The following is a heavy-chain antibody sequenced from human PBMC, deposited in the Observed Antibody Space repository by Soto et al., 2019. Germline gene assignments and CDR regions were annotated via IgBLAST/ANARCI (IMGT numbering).Heavy chain of an antibody. J-gene: IGHJ5*02. Sequence: SETLSLTCAVSGGSFSGYYWSWLRQPPGKGLERMGDTNHSPRPNYNPSPKSRITISVDTTKNQFSLQLSPVTAADTAVFYWARAEELRSSSSFWIPRTNWFDPWGQGTLVTVSS. V-gene: IGHV4-34*01. D-gene: IGHD6-6*01. CDR2: TNHSPRP. CDR3: ARAEELRSSSSFWIPRTNWFDP. CDR1: GGSFSGYY.